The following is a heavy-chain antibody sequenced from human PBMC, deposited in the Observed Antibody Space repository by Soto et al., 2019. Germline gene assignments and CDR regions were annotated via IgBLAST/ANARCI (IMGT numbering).Heavy chain of an antibody. V-gene: IGHV3-7*05. Sequence: EVQLVESGGGLVQPGGSLRLSCAASGFTFSSYWMSWVRQAPGKGLEWVANIKQDGSEKYYVDSVKGRFTISRDNAKNSLYLQMNSLRAEDTAVYYCARGPTQPYPQYGMDVWGQGTTVTVSS. CDR1: GFTFSSYW. CDR2: IKQDGSEK. CDR3: ARGPTQPYPQYGMDV. J-gene: IGHJ6*02.